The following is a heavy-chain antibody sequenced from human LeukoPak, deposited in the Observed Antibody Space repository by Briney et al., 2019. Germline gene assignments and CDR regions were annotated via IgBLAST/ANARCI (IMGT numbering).Heavy chain of an antibody. D-gene: IGHD2-2*01. J-gene: IGHJ4*02. CDR3: ARMPQVVPVSYYFDY. CDR1: GGSMNTYY. Sequence: SETLSLTCTVSGGSMNTYYWGWIRQTPGKGLEWIGSIYHSGTTYYNPSLRSRVTISVDTSKNQFSLKVNSVTAADTAVFYCARMPQVVPVSYYFDYWGQGTLVTVPS. CDR2: IYHSGTT. V-gene: IGHV4-39*07.